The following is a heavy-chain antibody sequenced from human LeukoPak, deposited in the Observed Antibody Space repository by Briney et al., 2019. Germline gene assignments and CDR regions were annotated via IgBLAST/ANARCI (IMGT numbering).Heavy chain of an antibody. CDR1: GGSFSGNY. J-gene: IGHJ4*02. V-gene: IGHV4-34*01. Sequence: SETLSLTCAVYGGSFSGNYWSWIRQPPGKGLEWIGEINHSGSTNYNPSLKSRVTISVDTSKNQCSLKLNSVTAADTAVYYCTRSEPPYPFDSWGQGTLVTVSS. CDR2: INHSGST. CDR3: TRSEPPYPFDS.